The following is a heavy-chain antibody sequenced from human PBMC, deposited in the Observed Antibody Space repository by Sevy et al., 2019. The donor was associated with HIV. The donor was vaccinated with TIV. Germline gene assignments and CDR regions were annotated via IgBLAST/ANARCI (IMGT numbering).Heavy chain of an antibody. D-gene: IGHD1-26*01. CDR1: GYTFTSYD. V-gene: IGHV1-18*01. CDR3: ARDPCYSGSYYCYFDY. CDR2: ISDYNGNT. J-gene: IGHJ4*02. Sequence: ASVKVSCKASGYTFTSYDISWVRQAPGQGLEWMGWISDYNGNTNYAQKLQGRVTMTTDTSTSTAYMELRSLRSDDTAVYYCARDPCYSGSYYCYFDYWGQGTLVTVSS.